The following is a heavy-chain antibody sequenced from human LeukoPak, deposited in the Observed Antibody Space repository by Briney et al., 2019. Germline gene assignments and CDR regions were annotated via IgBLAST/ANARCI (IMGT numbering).Heavy chain of an antibody. D-gene: IGHD3-10*01. CDR3: AGGGDYGSGSKYYYYYYMDV. CDR1: GGSISSSS. CDR2: IYSTGST. V-gene: IGHV4-4*07. J-gene: IGHJ6*03. Sequence: PSETLSLTCTVSGGSISSSSCNWIRQPAGKGLECSGRIYSTGSTNSNPSLKSRVTISVDTSKNQFSLKLSSVTAADTAVYYCAGGGDYGSGSKYYYYYYMDVWGKGTTVTISS.